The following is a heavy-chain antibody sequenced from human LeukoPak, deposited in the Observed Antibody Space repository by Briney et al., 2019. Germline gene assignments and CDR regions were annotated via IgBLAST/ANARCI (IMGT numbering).Heavy chain of an antibody. CDR2: IYYSGST. CDR1: GGSISSYY. D-gene: IGHD4/OR15-4a*01. Sequence: SETLSLTCTVSGGSISSYYWSWIRQPPGKGLEWIGYIYYSGSTNYNPPLKSRVTISVDTSKNQFSLKLSSVTAADTAVYYCARGSYGGQHWGQGTLVTVSS. CDR3: ARGSYGGQH. J-gene: IGHJ4*02. V-gene: IGHV4-59*01.